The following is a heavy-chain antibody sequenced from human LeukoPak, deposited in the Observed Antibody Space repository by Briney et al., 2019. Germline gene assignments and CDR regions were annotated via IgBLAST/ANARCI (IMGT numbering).Heavy chain of an antibody. Sequence: PSETLSLTCTVSGGSISSYYWSWIRQPPGKGLEWIGYIYYSGSTNYNPSLKSRVTISVDTSKNQFSLKLSSVTAADTAVYYCARHPPYYYDSSGYSQIIWGQGTMVTVSS. J-gene: IGHJ3*02. D-gene: IGHD3-22*01. V-gene: IGHV4-59*08. CDR1: GGSISSYY. CDR2: IYYSGST. CDR3: ARHPPYYYDSSGYSQII.